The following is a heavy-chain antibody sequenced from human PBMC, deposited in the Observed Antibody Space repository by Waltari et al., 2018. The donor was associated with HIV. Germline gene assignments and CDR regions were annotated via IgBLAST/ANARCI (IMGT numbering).Heavy chain of an antibody. J-gene: IGHJ6*02. V-gene: IGHV1-18*01. Sequence: VQLVQSGSEMRKPGAPVKVSCRASGYTFSAYTTRWVGQAPGQGLAWMGWISGYNGNTNYAQKFQGRVNMTTDTSTSTAHMELRSLRSDDTAVYYCARGVSIVRGVMIRGHMDVWGQGTTVTVSS. D-gene: IGHD3-10*01. CDR3: ARGVSIVRGVMIRGHMDV. CDR2: ISGYNGNT. CDR1: GYTFSAYT.